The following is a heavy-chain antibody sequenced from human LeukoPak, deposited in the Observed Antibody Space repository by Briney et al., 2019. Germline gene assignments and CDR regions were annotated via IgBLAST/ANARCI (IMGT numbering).Heavy chain of an antibody. J-gene: IGHJ6*02. Sequence: GGSLRLSCEASGFTFFSYGVHCVRQAPGEGREWVGVVSYDGGYQYYADSVKGRFTISRDNSKNTVFLQLTSLRAEDTAVYYCAKDRRMMSPYYGMDVWGQGTTVTVSS. CDR3: AKDRRMMSPYYGMDV. D-gene: IGHD3-16*01. CDR2: VSYDGGYQ. CDR1: GFTFFSYG. V-gene: IGHV3-30*18.